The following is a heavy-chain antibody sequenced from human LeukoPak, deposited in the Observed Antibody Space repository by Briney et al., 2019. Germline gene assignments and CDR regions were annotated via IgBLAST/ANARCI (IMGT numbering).Heavy chain of an antibody. J-gene: IGHJ4*02. CDR2: ISAYNGNT. CDR3: AGSHSSSWTLDY. V-gene: IGHV1-18*04. D-gene: IGHD6-13*01. Sequence: GASVKVSCKASGYTFTSYYMHWVRQAPGQGLEWMGWISAYNGNTNYAQKLQGRVTMTTDTSTSTAYMELRSLRSDDTAVYYCAGSHSSSWTLDYWGQGTLVTVSS. CDR1: GYTFTSYY.